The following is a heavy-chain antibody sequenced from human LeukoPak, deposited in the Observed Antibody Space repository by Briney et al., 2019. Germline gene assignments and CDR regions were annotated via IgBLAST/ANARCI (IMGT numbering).Heavy chain of an antibody. CDR1: GFTFSSYW. V-gene: IGHV3-7*01. CDR3: ARERDGRFFDY. CDR2: INQDGSEK. J-gene: IGHJ4*02. Sequence: GGSLRLSCAASGFTFSSYWMSWVRQAPGKGLEWVANINQDGSEKYFVDSVRGRFTISRDNAKNSLHLQMNTLRAEDTAVYYCARERDGRFFDYWGQGTLVTVSS. D-gene: IGHD5-24*01.